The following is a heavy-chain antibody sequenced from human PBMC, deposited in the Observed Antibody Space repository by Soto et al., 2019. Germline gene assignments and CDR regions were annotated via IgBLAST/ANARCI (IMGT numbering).Heavy chain of an antibody. Sequence: EVQLVESGGGLVQPGGSLRLSCAASGFTFSSYSMNWVRQAPGKGLEWVSYISSSSSTIYYADSVKGRFTISRDNAKNSLYLQMNSRRDEDTAVYYCSREGSTLNWFDPWGQGTLVIVSS. J-gene: IGHJ5*02. CDR1: GFTFSSYS. CDR3: SREGSTLNWFDP. V-gene: IGHV3-48*02. CDR2: ISSSSSTI.